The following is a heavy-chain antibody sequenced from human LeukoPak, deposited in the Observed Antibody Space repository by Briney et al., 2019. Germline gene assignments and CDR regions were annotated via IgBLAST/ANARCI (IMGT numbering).Heavy chain of an antibody. CDR1: GFTFSSYS. D-gene: IGHD3-3*01. J-gene: IGHJ4*02. Sequence: NPGGSLRLSCAASGFTFSSYSMNWVRQAPGKGLEWVSSISSSSSYIYYADSVKGRFTISRDNAKNSLYLQMNSLRAEDTAVYYCARVGYDFWSGYVYWGQGTLVTVSS. CDR2: ISSSSSYI. V-gene: IGHV3-21*01. CDR3: ARVGYDFWSGYVY.